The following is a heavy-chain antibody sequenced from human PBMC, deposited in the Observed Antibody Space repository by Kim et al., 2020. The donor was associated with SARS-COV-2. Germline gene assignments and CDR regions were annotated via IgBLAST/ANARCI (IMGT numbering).Heavy chain of an antibody. CDR1: GYSFTSYW. CDR2: IYPGDSDT. V-gene: IGHV5-51*01. CDR3: ASHFNYYDSNGQHSTAFDI. J-gene: IGHJ3*02. Sequence: GESLKISCKGSGYSFTSYWIGWVRQMPGKGLEWMGIIYPGDSDTRYSPSFQGQVTMSVDKSISTAYLQWSSLKASDTAMYYCASHFNYYDSNGQHSTAFDIWGQGTMVTVSS. D-gene: IGHD3-22*01.